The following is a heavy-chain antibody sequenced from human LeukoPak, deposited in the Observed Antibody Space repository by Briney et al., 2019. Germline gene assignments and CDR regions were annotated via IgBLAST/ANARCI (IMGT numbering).Heavy chain of an antibody. V-gene: IGHV3-74*01. Sequence: GGSVRLSCAASGCTFNSYWMHWVRQAPGKGLAWVSRIYSDGSTTNYADSVKGRFTISRDNARNTLYLQMNSLRAEDTAVYYCARGNWNPDFWGQGTLVTVSS. D-gene: IGHD1-1*01. J-gene: IGHJ4*02. CDR1: GCTFNSYW. CDR2: IYSDGSTT. CDR3: ARGNWNPDF.